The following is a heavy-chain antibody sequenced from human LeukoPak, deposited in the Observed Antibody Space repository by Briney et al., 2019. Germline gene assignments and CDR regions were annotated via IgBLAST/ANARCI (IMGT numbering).Heavy chain of an antibody. CDR1: GYTFTSYG. J-gene: IGHJ5*02. CDR2: ISAYNGNT. D-gene: IGHD2-2*01. V-gene: IGHV1-18*01. Sequence: ASVKVSCKASGYTFTSYGIGWVRQAPGQGLEWMGWISAYNGNTNCAQKLQGRVTMTTDTSTSTAYMELRSLRSDDTAVYYCARVACSSTSCPGWFDPWGQGTLVTVSS. CDR3: ARVACSSTSCPGWFDP.